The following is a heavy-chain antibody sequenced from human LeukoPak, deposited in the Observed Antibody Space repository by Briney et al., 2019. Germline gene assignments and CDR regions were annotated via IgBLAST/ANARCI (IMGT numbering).Heavy chain of an antibody. Sequence: GGSLRLSCAASGFTFSSYSMNWVRQAPGKGLEWVSYISSSSSTIYYADSVKGRFTISRDNARNSLYLQMNSLRDEDTAVYYCARDLGDWLGWYFDLWGRGTLVTVSS. D-gene: IGHD3-16*01. V-gene: IGHV3-48*02. CDR1: GFTFSSYS. CDR3: ARDLGDWLGWYFDL. J-gene: IGHJ2*01. CDR2: ISSSSSTI.